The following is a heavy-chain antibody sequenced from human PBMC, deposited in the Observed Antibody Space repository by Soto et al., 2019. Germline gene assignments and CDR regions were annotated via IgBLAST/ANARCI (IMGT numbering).Heavy chain of an antibody. V-gene: IGHV3-21*01. CDR3: ASGDSSGYFDY. D-gene: IGHD3-22*01. J-gene: IGHJ4*02. CDR2: ISSSSSYI. CDR1: GFTFSSYS. Sequence: GGSLRLSCAASGFTFSSYSMNWVRQAPGKGLEWVSSISSSSSYIYYADSVKGRFTISRDNAKNSLCLQMNSLRAEDTAVYYCASGDSSGYFDYWGQGTLVTVSS.